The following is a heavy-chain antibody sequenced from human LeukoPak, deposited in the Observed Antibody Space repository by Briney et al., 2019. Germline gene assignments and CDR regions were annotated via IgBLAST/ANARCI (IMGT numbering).Heavy chain of an antibody. CDR3: ARGSTPPRYSSSPTGFDYWAKRSASRYSSSPTGFDY. CDR2: LYYSGST. CDR1: GGSITSTNDY. Sequence: KSSETLSLTCTVSGGSITSTNDYWGWIRQPPGKGLEPPGKGLEWIASLYYSGSTHYNPSLKSRVTISVDTSKNQFSLKLSSVTAADTAVYYCARGSTPPRYSSSPTGFDYWAKRSASRYSSSPTGFDYWGQGTLVTVSS. V-gene: IGHV4-39*07. D-gene: IGHD6-13*01. J-gene: IGHJ4*02.